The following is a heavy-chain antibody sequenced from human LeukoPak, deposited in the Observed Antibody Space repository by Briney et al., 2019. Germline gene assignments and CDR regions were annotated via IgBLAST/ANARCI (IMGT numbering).Heavy chain of an antibody. V-gene: IGHV3-66*01. CDR1: AFTGSSNH. CDR3: AVLSGEGVKIGFDC. J-gene: IGHJ4*02. CDR2: PYFEANT. D-gene: IGHD3-10*01. Sequence: GGSLRLSCAASAFTGSSNHMKWVRQAPGNGLEWVLIPYFEANTYYADCVKGRFTISRDSSKHTLYLEINNLRAQDTAVYHCAVLSGEGVKIGFDCWSQGSLVIVSS.